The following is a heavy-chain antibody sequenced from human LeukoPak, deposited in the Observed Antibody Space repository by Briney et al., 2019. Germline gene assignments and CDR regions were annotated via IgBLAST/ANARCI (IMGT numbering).Heavy chain of an antibody. V-gene: IGHV3-30*18. CDR2: ISYDGSNK. CDR3: AKDLSSYGDYPENFDY. Sequence: PGRPLRLSCAASGFTFSSYGMHWVRQAPGKGLEWVAVISYDGSNKYYADSVKGRFTISRDNSKNTLYLQMNSLRAEDTAVYYCAKDLSSYGDYPENFDYWGQGTLVTVSS. J-gene: IGHJ4*02. CDR1: GFTFSSYG. D-gene: IGHD4-17*01.